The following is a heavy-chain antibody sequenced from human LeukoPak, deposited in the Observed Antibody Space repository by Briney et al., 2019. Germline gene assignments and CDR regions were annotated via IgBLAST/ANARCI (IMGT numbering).Heavy chain of an antibody. D-gene: IGHD6-13*01. CDR3: ARVFMYSSSWYESSPFDY. J-gene: IGHJ4*02. CDR2: INPSGGST. V-gene: IGHV1-46*01. Sequence: ASVKVSCKASRYTFTSYYMHWVRQAPGQGLEWMGIINPSGGSTSYAQKFQGRVTMTRDMSTSTVYMELSSLRSEDTAVYYCARVFMYSSSWYESSPFDYWGQGTLVTVSS. CDR1: RYTFTSYY.